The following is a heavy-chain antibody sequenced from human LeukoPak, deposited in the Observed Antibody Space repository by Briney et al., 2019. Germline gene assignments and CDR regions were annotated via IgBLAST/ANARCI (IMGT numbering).Heavy chain of an antibody. CDR3: ARVRVGY. Sequence: ETLSLTCGVSGGSIDSTNYWSWVRQAPGKGLEWISYIGSSSSPISYADSVKGRFTISRDNARNSLYLQMNSLRDEDTAVYYCARVRVGYWGQGTLVIVSS. CDR2: IGSSSSPI. J-gene: IGHJ4*02. D-gene: IGHD1-26*01. CDR1: GGSIDSTNY. V-gene: IGHV3-48*02.